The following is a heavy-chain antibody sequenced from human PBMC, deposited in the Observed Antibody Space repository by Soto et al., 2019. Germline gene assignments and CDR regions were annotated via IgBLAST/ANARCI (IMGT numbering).Heavy chain of an antibody. J-gene: IGHJ3*02. CDR1: GFTFSSYA. CDR2: ISYDGSNK. V-gene: IGHV3-30-3*01. CDR3: SRGPYSSIWYSAFDI. D-gene: IGHD6-13*01. Sequence: PGGSLRLSCAASGFTFSSYAMHWVRQAPGKGLEWVAVISYDGSNKYYADSVKGRFTISRDNSKNTLYLQMNSLRAEDTAVYYCSRGPYSSIWYSAFDIWGQGTMVTVSS.